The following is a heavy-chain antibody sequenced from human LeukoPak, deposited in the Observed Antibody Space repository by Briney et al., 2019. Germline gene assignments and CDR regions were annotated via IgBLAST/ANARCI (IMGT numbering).Heavy chain of an antibody. CDR2: INHSGST. J-gene: IGHJ4*02. CDR3: ARGQRITMTD. D-gene: IGHD3-22*01. Sequence: SETLSLTCAVYGGSFSAYYWGWIRQPPGKGLEWIGEINHSGSTNYNPSLKSRVAISVDTSRNQFSLRLSSVTAADTAVYYCARGQRITMTDWGQGTLVTVSS. CDR1: GGSFSAYY. V-gene: IGHV4-34*01.